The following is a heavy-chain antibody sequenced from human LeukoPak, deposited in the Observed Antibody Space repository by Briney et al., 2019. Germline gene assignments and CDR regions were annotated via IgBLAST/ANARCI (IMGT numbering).Heavy chain of an antibody. Sequence: GGSLRLSCAASGFTFSNYAMSWVRQAPGEGLEWVSAISGSGGNTYHADSVNGRFTISRDNSQNTFFLRMNSLRADDTAIYYCAKCLTSTGTCYFDYWGQGTLVTVSS. CDR2: ISGSGGNT. D-gene: IGHD1-1*01. CDR1: GFTFSNYA. V-gene: IGHV3-23*01. CDR3: AKCLTSTGTCYFDY. J-gene: IGHJ4*02.